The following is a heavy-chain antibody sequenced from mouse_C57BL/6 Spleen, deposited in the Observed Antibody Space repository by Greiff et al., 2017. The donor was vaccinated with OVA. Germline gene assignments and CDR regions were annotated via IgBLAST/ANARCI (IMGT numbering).Heavy chain of an antibody. CDR2: IHPSDSDT. D-gene: IGHD1-1*01. CDR3: ATGRGSSYDWYFDV. CDR1: GYTFTSYW. V-gene: IGHV1-74*01. Sequence: QVQLQQPGAELVKPGASVKVSCKASGYTFTSYWMHWVKQRPGQGLEWIGRIHPSDSDTNYNQKFKGKATLTVDKSSSTAYMQLSSITSEDSAVYYCATGRGSSYDWYFDVWGTGTTVTVSS. J-gene: IGHJ1*03.